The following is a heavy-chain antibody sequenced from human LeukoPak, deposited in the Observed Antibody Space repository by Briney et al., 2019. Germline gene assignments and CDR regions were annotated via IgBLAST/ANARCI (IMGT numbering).Heavy chain of an antibody. CDR1: GYSFTSYW. CDR2: IYPGDSDT. CDR3: ARLSPSHCSSTSCYDPYFDY. V-gene: IGHV5-51*01. Sequence: GESLKIFCKGSGYSFTSYWIGWVRQMPGKGLEWMGIIYPGDSDTRYSPSFQGQVTISADKSISTAYLQWSSLKASDTAMYYCARLSPSHCSSTSCYDPYFDYWGQGTLVTVSS. J-gene: IGHJ4*02. D-gene: IGHD2-2*01.